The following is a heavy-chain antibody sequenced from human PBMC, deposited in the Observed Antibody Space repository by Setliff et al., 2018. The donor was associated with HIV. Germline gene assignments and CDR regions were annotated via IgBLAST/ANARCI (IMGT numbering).Heavy chain of an antibody. Sequence: GGSLRLSCAASGFTFSSYWMHWVRQAPGKGLVWVSRIKSDGSSTSYADSVKGRFTISRDNAKNTLYLQMNGLRAEDTAVCYCARDDYFQHWGQGTQVTVSS. J-gene: IGHJ1*01. CDR1: GFTFSSYW. CDR3: ARDDYFQH. V-gene: IGHV3-74*01. CDR2: IKSDGSST.